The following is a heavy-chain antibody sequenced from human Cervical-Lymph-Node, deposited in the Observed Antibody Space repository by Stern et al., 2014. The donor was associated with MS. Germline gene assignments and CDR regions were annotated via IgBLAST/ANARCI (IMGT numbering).Heavy chain of an antibody. Sequence: VQLVESGGGVVQPGRSLRLSCASSGFTFSDYPMHWVRQAPGKGLEWVADISYDGRNESYADSVKCRFAISRDNSKNTLYLQMNSLRVEDTAVYYCARGLSPSDNGDYDDYYYYYGMDVWGQGTTVIVSS. D-gene: IGHD4-17*01. CDR2: ISYDGRNE. V-gene: IGHV3-30*09. CDR1: GFTFSDYP. CDR3: ARGLSPSDNGDYDDYYYYYGMDV. J-gene: IGHJ6*02.